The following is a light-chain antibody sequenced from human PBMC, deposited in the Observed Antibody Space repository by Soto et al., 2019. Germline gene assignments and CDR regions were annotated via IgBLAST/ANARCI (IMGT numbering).Light chain of an antibody. V-gene: IGLV2-14*01. CDR1: SSDVGGYNY. CDR2: DVN. CDR3: SSYTGSNTLVV. J-gene: IGLJ2*01. Sequence: QSALTQPASVSGSPGQSITISCTGTSSDVGGYNYVSWYQQHPGKAPKLMIYDVNDRPSGVSNRFSGSKSGNTASLTISGIQAEDEADYYCSSYTGSNTLVVFGGGTTVTVL.